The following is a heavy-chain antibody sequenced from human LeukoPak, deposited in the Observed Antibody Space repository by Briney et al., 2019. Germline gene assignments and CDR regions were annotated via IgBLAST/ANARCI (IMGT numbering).Heavy chain of an antibody. CDR2: IYYSGST. CDR3: ARMIAAAGTNWFDP. D-gene: IGHD6-13*01. Sequence: SETLSLTCTVSGGSISSGDYYWGWIRQPPGKGLEWIGSIYYSGSTYYNPSLKSRVTISVDTSKNQFSLKLSSVTAADTAVYYCARMIAAAGTNWFDPWGQGTLVTVSS. V-gene: IGHV4-39*01. CDR1: GGSISSGDYY. J-gene: IGHJ5*02.